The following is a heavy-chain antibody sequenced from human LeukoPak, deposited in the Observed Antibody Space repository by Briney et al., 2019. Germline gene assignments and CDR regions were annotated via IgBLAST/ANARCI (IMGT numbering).Heavy chain of an antibody. CDR2: IDPSESYT. J-gene: IGHJ3*02. Sequence: GESLKISCKGSGYSFTSYWISWVRQMSGKGLEWMGKIDPSESYTNYSPSLQGHVTISTDKSINTAYLQWSSLKASDTAMYYCVRHTGWAFQIWGQGTMVTVSS. CDR3: VRHTGWAFQI. V-gene: IGHV5-10-1*01. D-gene: IGHD1-14*01. CDR1: GYSFTSYW.